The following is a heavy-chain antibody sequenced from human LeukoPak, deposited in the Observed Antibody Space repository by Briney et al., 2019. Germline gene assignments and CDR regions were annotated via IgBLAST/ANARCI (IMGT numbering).Heavy chain of an antibody. CDR1: GFTFSSYS. CDR3: ARDASSEGDAFDI. CDR2: ISSSSSYI. D-gene: IGHD2-15*01. J-gene: IGHJ3*02. Sequence: PGGSLRLSCAASGFTFSSYSMNWVRQAPGKGLEWVSSISSSSSYIYYADSVKGRFTISRDNAKNSLYLQMNSLRAEDTAVYYCARDASSEGDAFDIWGQGTMVTVSS. V-gene: IGHV3-21*01.